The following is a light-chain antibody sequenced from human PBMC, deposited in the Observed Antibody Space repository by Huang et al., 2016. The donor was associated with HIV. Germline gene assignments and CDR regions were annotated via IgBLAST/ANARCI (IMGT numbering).Light chain of an antibody. CDR1: QTVSSNS. CDR3: QQYGSSPRT. CDR2: AAS. V-gene: IGKV3-20*01. J-gene: IGKJ2*01. Sequence: EIVLTQSPGALSLSPEDRATLSCRASQTVSSNSLAWYQQKPGQSPRLLIYAASTRATGIPDRFSGSGSVTAFTLTISGLEPEDFAVYYCQQYGSSPRTFGQGSKLEIK.